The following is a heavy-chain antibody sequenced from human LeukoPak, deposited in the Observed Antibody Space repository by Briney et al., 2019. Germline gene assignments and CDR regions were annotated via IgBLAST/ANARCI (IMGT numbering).Heavy chain of an antibody. CDR3: AKELPVDTAMVTAGTHPFDY. CDR2: LRGDGET. Sequence: GGSLRLSCAASGFIFSNYAMSWVRQAPARGLEWVSSLRGDGETFYADSVKGRFTISRDNSKNTLYLQMNSLRAEDTAVYYCAKELPVDTAMVTAGTHPFDYWGQGTLVTVSS. V-gene: IGHV3-23*01. J-gene: IGHJ4*02. CDR1: GFIFSNYA. D-gene: IGHD5-18*01.